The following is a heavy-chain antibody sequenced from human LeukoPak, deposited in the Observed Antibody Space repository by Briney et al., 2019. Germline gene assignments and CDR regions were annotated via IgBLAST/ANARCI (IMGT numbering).Heavy chain of an antibody. J-gene: IGHJ6*03. D-gene: IGHD2-21*02. Sequence: SETLSLTCTVSGGSISSYYWSWIRQPAGKGPEWIGRIYTSGSTNYNPSLKSRVTMSVDTSKNQFSLKLSSVTAADTAVYYCARTAKDPAYYYYYMDVWGKGTTVTVSS. CDR1: GGSISSYY. V-gene: IGHV4-4*07. CDR2: IYTSGST. CDR3: ARTAKDPAYYYYYMDV.